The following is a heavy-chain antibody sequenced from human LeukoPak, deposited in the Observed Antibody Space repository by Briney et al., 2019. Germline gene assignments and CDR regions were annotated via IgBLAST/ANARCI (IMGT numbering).Heavy chain of an antibody. Sequence: SETLSLTCTVSGDSINNDNYYWSWIRQPPGKGLEWIGYIYYSGSTYYSPSLKSRLTMSVDTSKNQFSLRLSSVTAADTAVYYCARSGGRAYQLPADYWGQGTLVTVSS. V-gene: IGHV4-31*03. D-gene: IGHD2-2*01. CDR1: GDSINNDNYY. J-gene: IGHJ4*02. CDR2: IYYSGST. CDR3: ARSGGRAYQLPADY.